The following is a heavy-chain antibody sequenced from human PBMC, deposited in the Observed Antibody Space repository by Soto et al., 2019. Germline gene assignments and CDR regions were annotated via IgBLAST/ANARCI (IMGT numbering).Heavy chain of an antibody. Sequence: PSETMSITCTFSVAGDSISTYSWRWIRQPPGKGLEWIGYRYYSGSTSYNPSLESRVTISVDTSKNRCSLKLDSVTAADTAVYYCAIGDGWYYFDYWGQGALVTVSS. V-gene: IGHV4-59*08. J-gene: IGHJ4*02. D-gene: IGHD6-19*01. CDR1: VAGDSISTYS. CDR3: AIGDGWYYFDY. CDR2: RYYSGST.